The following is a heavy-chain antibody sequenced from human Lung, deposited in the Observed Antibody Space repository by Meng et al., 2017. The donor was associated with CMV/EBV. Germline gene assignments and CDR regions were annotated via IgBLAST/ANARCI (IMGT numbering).Heavy chain of an antibody. J-gene: IGHJ5*02. CDR3: ARASYGSGSPLGESWFDP. D-gene: IGHD3-10*01. Sequence: GQRQRSGPGLVKPSQTLSLTCTVSGVSISRGCYYWSWIRQHPGKGLEWIGYIHSSGSTYYNPSLRSRLTISVDTSKNQFSLKLSSVTAADTAVYYCARASYGSGSPLGESWFDPWGQGTLVTVSS. CDR1: GVSISRGCYY. CDR2: IHSSGST. V-gene: IGHV4-31*03.